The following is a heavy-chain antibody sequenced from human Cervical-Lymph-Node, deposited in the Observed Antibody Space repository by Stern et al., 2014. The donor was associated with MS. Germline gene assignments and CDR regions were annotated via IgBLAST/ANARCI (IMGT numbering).Heavy chain of an antibody. V-gene: IGHV5-51*01. CDR2: IYPYDSDT. CDR3: ARHVQGFDY. CDR1: GYSFTIYY. Sequence: EVQLVESGAEVKKPGASLKISCKLSGYSFTIYYIAWVRQMPGKGLECMGVIYPYDSDTTYSPSFQGQVTISADKSITTAYLQWSSLRASDTAMYYCARHVQGFDYWGQGTLVTVSS. J-gene: IGHJ4*02.